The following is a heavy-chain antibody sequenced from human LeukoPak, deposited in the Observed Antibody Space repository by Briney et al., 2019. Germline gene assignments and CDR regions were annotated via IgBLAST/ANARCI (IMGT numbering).Heavy chain of an antibody. J-gene: IGHJ4*02. D-gene: IGHD4-23*01. CDR1: GSISSYY. CDR3: AGVSSTVGWRSFDY. CDR2: SYFTGSP. V-gene: IGHV4-59*08. Sequence: SETLSLTCTVSGSISSYYWSWIRQSPGKGLEWIGHSYFTGSPNYNPSLKSRATISVDTPKNQFSLELNSVTAADTAVYYCAGVSSTVGWRSFDYWGQGILVTVSS.